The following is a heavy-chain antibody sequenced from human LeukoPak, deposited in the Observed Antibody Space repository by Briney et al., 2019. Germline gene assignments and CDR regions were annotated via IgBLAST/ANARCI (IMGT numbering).Heavy chain of an antibody. V-gene: IGHV4-31*03. J-gene: IGHJ4*02. CDR3: ARDSSPVQGFDY. CDR1: GGSISSGGYY. D-gene: IGHD2-2*01. Sequence: PSQTLSLTCTVSGGSISSGGYYWSWIRQHPGKGLEWIGYVYYSGSTYYNPSSKSRVTISVDTSKNQFSLKLSSVTAADTAVYYYARDSSPVQGFDYWGQGTLVTVSS. CDR2: VYYSGST.